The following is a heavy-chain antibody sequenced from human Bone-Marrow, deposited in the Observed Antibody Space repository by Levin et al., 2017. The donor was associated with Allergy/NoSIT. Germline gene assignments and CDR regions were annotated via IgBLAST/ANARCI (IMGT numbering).Heavy chain of an antibody. J-gene: IGHJ4*02. CDR2: INPNSGGT. V-gene: IGHV1-2*06. CDR3: ARGNFFDSSGLHL. D-gene: IGHD3-22*01. CDR1: GYTFTGDY. Sequence: PGGSLRLSCKASGYTFTGDYIYWVRQAPGQGLEWMGRINPNSGGTNSAQRFQGRVTMTRDTSISTAYMELRRLTSDDTAVYYCARGNFFDSSGLHLWGQGTLVTVSS.